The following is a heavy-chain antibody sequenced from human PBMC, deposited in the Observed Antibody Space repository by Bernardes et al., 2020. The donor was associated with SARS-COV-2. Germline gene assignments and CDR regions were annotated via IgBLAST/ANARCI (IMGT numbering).Heavy chain of an antibody. CDR3: ATGAAAGIMDWFDP. J-gene: IGHJ5*02. CDR1: GYTLTALS. D-gene: IGHD6-13*01. CDR2: FAPEDGET. V-gene: IGHV1-24*01. Sequence: ASVKVSCKVSGYTLTALSMHWVRQAPGQGLEWMGGFAPEDGETIYAQKFQGRVTMTEDTSTDTAYMELSSLRSEDTAVYYCATGAAAGIMDWFDPWGQGTLVTVSS.